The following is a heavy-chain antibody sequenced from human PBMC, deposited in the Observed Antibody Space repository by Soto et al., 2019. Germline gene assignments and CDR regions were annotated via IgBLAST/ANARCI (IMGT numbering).Heavy chain of an antibody. D-gene: IGHD6-6*01. Sequence: QVQLVQSGAEVKKPGSSVKVSCKASGGTFSSYTISWVRQAPGQGLEWMGRIIPILGIANYAQKFQGRVTITADKSKSTAYMELSSLRSEDTAVYYCARDQGYFSSSSSSPLFDYWGQGTLVTVSS. V-gene: IGHV1-69*08. CDR2: IIPILGIA. CDR3: ARDQGYFSSSSSSPLFDY. CDR1: GGTFSSYT. J-gene: IGHJ4*02.